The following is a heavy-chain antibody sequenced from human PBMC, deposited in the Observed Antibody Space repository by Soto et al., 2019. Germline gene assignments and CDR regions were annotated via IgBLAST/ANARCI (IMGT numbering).Heavy chain of an antibody. J-gene: IGHJ4*02. CDR3: ARADYNSDYLLLYVDY. CDR2: IILGSA. Sequence: GASVKVSCKAPGGTFSNYALTWVRQAPGQGLEWMGWIILGSANYAQKFQDRLTITADGSTNISYMELTTVTSEDTARYYCARADYNSDYLLLYVDYWGQGTPVTVSS. V-gene: IGHV1-69*13. CDR1: GGTFSNYA. D-gene: IGHD3-22*01.